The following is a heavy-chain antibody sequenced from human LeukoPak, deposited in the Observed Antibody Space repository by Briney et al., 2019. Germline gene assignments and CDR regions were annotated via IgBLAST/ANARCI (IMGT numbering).Heavy chain of an antibody. J-gene: IGHJ4*02. CDR3: ARDDPFFEIAAAGRGDY. Sequence: PGGSLRLSCAASEFTFSSYNMNWVRQAPGKGLEWVSSISSSSSYIYYADSVKGRFTISRDNVKNSLYLQMNSLRAEDTAVYYCARDDPFFEIAAAGRGDYWGQGTLVTVSS. CDR2: ISSSSSYI. CDR1: EFTFSSYN. V-gene: IGHV3-21*01. D-gene: IGHD6-13*01.